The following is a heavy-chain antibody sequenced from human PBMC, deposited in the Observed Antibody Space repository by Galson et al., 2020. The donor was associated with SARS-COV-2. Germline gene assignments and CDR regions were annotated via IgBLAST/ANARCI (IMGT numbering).Heavy chain of an antibody. CDR1: GGAISSYF. Sequence: SETLSLTCNVSGGAISSYFWSWIRQPPGKGLAWLGFIYYSGSSDYNPALKSRVIISVDTSQNQFSLRLSAVTAADTAVYFCSGGPIRALGSPLVWGRGTLVTVSS. D-gene: IGHD1-26*01. CDR2: IYYSGSS. J-gene: IGHJ4*02. CDR3: SGGPIRALGSPLV. V-gene: IGHV4-59*01.